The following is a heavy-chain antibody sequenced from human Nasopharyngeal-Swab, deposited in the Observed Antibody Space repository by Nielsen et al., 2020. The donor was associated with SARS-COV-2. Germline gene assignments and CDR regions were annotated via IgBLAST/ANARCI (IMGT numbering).Heavy chain of an antibody. CDR2: ISAYSGKT. CDR1: NYTFIDYG. V-gene: IGHV1-18*04. J-gene: IGHJ6*03. CDR3: ATDGPLRAYYMDV. Sequence: ASVKVSCKASNYTFIDYGISWVRQAPGQGLEWMGWISAYSGKTEYAQKFQDRVTMTTDTSTSTAYMELRTLRSDDTAVYYCATDGPLRAYYMDVWGKGTTVSVSS.